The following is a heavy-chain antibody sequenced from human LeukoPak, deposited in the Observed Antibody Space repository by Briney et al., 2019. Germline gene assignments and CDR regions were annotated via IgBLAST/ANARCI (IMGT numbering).Heavy chain of an antibody. V-gene: IGHV3-23*01. CDR3: TTDRHIVVVTAKQFDY. D-gene: IGHD2-21*02. J-gene: IGHJ4*02. Sequence: GGSLRLSCAASGFTFSSYAMSWVRQAPGKGLEWVSSISGSGDYTYFADSIKGRFTISRDNSKNTLYLQMNSLKTEDTAVYYCTTDRHIVVVTAKQFDYWGQGTLVTVSS. CDR1: GFTFSSYA. CDR2: ISGSGDYT.